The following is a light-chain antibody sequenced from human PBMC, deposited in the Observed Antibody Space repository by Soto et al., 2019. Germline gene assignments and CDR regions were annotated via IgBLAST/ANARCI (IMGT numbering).Light chain of an antibody. CDR3: QTWVSGIEV. V-gene: IGLV4-69*01. Sequence: QLVLTQSPSASASLGASVKLTCTLSSGHSSYAIAWHQQQPEKGPRYLMKINSDGSHSKGDGIPDRFSGSSSGAERYLTISSLQSEDEADYYCQTWVSGIEVFGGGTKLDRP. J-gene: IGLJ2*01. CDR2: INSDGSH. CDR1: SGHSSYA.